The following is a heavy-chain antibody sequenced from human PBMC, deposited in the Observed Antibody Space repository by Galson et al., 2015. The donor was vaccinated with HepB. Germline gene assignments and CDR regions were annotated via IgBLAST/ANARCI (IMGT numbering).Heavy chain of an antibody. D-gene: IGHD3-22*01. Sequence: SVKVSCKASGGTFSSHGFSWVRQAPGQGLEWMGGIITIFGLANYPQIFQGRVTITADKSTNTAYMELSNLTSEDTAVYYCASPLSGYYDAFDIWGQGTMVTVSS. J-gene: IGHJ3*02. CDR2: IITIFGLA. V-gene: IGHV1-69*10. CDR1: GGTFSSHG. CDR3: ASPLSGYYDAFDI.